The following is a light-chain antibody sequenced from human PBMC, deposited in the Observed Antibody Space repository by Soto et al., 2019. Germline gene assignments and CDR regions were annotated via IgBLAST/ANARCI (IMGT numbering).Light chain of an antibody. Sequence: IQMTQSPSSLSASIGDTVTITCRASQSIRTYLIWYQQKSGKAPKVLISGASSLQSGVPSRFNGAGSGTHFTLTISSLQPEDFATYYCQQSYSTIVTFGQGTMVDIX. CDR3: QQSYSTIVT. J-gene: IGKJ1*01. CDR2: GAS. CDR1: QSIRTY. V-gene: IGKV1-39*01.